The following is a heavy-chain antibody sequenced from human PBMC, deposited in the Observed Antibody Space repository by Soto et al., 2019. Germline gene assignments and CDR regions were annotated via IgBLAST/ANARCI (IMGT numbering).Heavy chain of an antibody. CDR3: ARRGNQLLYAFDI. D-gene: IGHD2-2*01. CDR2: IYYSGST. Sequence: SETLSLTCTVSGVSISSSSYYWGWIRQPPGKGLEWIGSIYYSGSTYYNPSLKSRVTISVDTSKNQFSLKLSSVTAADTAAYYCARRGNQLLYAFDIWGQGTMVTVSS. V-gene: IGHV4-39*01. CDR1: GVSISSSSYY. J-gene: IGHJ3*02.